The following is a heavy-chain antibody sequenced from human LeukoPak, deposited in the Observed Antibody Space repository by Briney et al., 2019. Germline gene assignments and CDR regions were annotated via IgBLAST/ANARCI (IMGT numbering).Heavy chain of an antibody. Sequence: SETLSLTCTVSGGSISSCYWSWIRQPAGKGLEWIGRIYTSGSTNYNPSLKSRVTMSVDTSKNQFSLKLSSVTAADTAVYYCARARVYNWNDAYYFDYWGQGTLVTVSS. V-gene: IGHV4-4*07. CDR3: ARARVYNWNDAYYFDY. D-gene: IGHD1-1*01. CDR1: GGSISSCY. CDR2: IYTSGST. J-gene: IGHJ4*02.